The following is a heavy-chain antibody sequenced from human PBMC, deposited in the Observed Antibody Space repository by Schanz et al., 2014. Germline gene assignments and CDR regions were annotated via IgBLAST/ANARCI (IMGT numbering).Heavy chain of an antibody. CDR2: MSYDGSIK. CDR1: GFIFSNYG. D-gene: IGHD2-2*01. V-gene: IGHV3-30*02. Sequence: VQLLEPGGGLVQPGGSLRLSCAASGFIFSNYGMHWVRQAPGKGLEWVAAMSYDGSIKYYGDSVKGRFTISRDNSKNTLYLHMNTLRSEDTAVYYCAKDTTHIDIVLVPTAIDYWGQGTLVNVSS. J-gene: IGHJ4*02. CDR3: AKDTTHIDIVLVPTAIDY.